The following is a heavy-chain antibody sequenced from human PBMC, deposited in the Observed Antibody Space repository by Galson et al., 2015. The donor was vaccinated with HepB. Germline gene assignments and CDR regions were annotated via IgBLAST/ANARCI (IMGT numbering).Heavy chain of an antibody. CDR1: GFTFSSYA. V-gene: IGHV3-30*04. J-gene: IGHJ6*02. Sequence: SLRLSCAASGFTFSSYAMHWVRQAPGKGLEWVAVISYDGSNKYYADSVKGRFTISRDNSKNTLCLQMNSLRAEDTAVYYCARYYASSWYFNHYYGMDVWGQGSAVTVSS. D-gene: IGHD6-13*01. CDR3: ARYYASSWYFNHYYGMDV. CDR2: ISYDGSNK.